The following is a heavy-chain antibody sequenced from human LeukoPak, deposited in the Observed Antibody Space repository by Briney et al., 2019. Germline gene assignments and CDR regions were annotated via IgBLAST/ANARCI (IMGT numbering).Heavy chain of an antibody. D-gene: IGHD2-2*01. CDR3: ARRDYCTSSSCYESYNWFDP. Sequence: SETLSLTCAVYGGSFSGYYWGWIRQPPGKGLEWIGEINHSGSTNYSPSLKSRATISVDTSNNQFSLKLTSVTAADTAMYYCARRDYCTSSSCYESYNWFDPWGQGNLVTVSS. V-gene: IGHV4-34*01. CDR2: INHSGST. J-gene: IGHJ5*02. CDR1: GGSFSGYY.